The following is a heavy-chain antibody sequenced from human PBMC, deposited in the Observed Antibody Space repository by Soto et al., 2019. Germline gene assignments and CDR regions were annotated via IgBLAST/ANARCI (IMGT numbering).Heavy chain of an antibody. V-gene: IGHV1-3*01. CDR1: GYTFTSYA. J-gene: IGHJ6*02. CDR3: AGETAPSDV. CDR2: INAGNGHT. Sequence: QVQLVQSGAEVKKPGASVKVSYKASGYTFTSYAMHWVRQAPGQRLEWMGGINAGNGHTKYSQKIQGRVTITRDTAASTAYMELSSARSEDTAVYYWAGETAPSDVWRQGTKVTVSS.